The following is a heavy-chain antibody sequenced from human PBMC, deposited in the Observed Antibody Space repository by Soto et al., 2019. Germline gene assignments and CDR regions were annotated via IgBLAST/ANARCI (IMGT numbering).Heavy chain of an antibody. J-gene: IGHJ4*02. V-gene: IGHV4-34*01. D-gene: IGHD6-25*01. CDR1: GGSFSGYY. Sequence: QVQLQQWGAGLLKPSETLSLTCAVYGGSFSGYYWSWIRQPPGKGLEWIGEINHSGSTNYNPSLKSRVTISVDTYKNQFSLKLSSVTAADTAVYYCARGREAAGVGGWGQGTLVTVSS. CDR2: INHSGST. CDR3: ARGREAAGVGG.